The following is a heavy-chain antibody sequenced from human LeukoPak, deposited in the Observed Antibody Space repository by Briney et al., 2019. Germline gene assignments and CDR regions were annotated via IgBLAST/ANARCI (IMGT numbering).Heavy chain of an antibody. D-gene: IGHD3-22*01. CDR2: ISSSGSTI. CDR1: GFTFSSYA. Sequence: PGGSLRLSCAASGFTFSSYAMSWVRQAPGKGLEWVSYISSSGSTIYYADSVKGRFTISRDNAKNSLYLQMNSLRAEDTAVYYCAREGHYYDSSGYYYVFDYWGQGTLVTVSS. V-gene: IGHV3-48*04. CDR3: AREGHYYDSSGYYYVFDY. J-gene: IGHJ4*02.